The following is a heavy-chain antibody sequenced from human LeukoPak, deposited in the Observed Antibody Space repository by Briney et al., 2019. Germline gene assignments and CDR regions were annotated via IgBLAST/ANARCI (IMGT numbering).Heavy chain of an antibody. V-gene: IGHV4-39*01. Sequence: KTSETLSLTCTVSGGSISSSSYYWGWIRQPPGKGLEWIGSIYYSGSTYYNPSLKSRVTISVGTSKNQFSLKLSSVTAADTAVYYCARLKVRGVFYYYYMDVWGKGTTVTVSS. CDR1: GGSISSSSYY. J-gene: IGHJ6*03. CDR3: ARLKVRGVFYYYYMDV. D-gene: IGHD3-10*01. CDR2: IYYSGST.